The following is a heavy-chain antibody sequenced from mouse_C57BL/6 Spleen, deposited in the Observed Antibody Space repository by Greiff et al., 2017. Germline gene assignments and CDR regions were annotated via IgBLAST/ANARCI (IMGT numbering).Heavy chain of an antibody. J-gene: IGHJ3*01. CDR3: AREDYGSSWFAY. D-gene: IGHD1-1*01. V-gene: IGHV5-4*01. Sequence: EVQVVESGGGLVKPGGSLKLSCAASGFTFSSYAMSWVRQTPEKRLEWVATISDGGSYTYYPDNVKGRFTISRDNAKNNLYLQMSHLKSEDTAMYYCAREDYGSSWFAYWGQGTLVTVSA. CDR1: GFTFSSYA. CDR2: ISDGGSYT.